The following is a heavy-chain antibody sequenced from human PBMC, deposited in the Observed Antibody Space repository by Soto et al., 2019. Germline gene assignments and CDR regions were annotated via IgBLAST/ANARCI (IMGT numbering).Heavy chain of an antibody. Sequence: SGYTLTGYYMHWVRPAPGQGLEWMGWINPNSGGTNYAQKFQGRVTMTRDTSISTAYMELSRLRSDDTAVYYCVSSSSNIHNFDYWGQGTLVTVSS. J-gene: IGHJ4*02. CDR2: INPNSGGT. D-gene: IGHD6-6*01. V-gene: IGHV1-2*02. CDR3: VSSSSNIHNFDY. CDR1: GYTLTGYY.